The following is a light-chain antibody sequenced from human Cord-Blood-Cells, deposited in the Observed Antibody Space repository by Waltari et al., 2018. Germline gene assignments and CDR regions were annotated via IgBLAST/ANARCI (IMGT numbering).Light chain of an antibody. V-gene: IGLV2-23*03. Sequence: QSALTQPASVSGSPGQSITISCTGTSSDVGSYKLVSWYQQHPGKAPKLMIYEGSKRPSGVSNRFSGSQSGNTSSLTISGLQAEDEADYYCCSYAGSSTFVFGTGTKVTVL. CDR1: SSDVGSYKL. J-gene: IGLJ1*01. CDR2: EGS. CDR3: CSYAGSSTFV.